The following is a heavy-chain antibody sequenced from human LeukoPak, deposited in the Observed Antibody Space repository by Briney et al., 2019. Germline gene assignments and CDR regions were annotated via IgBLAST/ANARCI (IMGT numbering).Heavy chain of an antibody. J-gene: IGHJ4*02. CDR3: ARGGGGITVFWKPFDH. Sequence: PGGSLRLSCAASGFTFSDYHMSWIRQAPGKGLEWVSYISGWGGTTYYADSVKGRFTTSRDNAKNSLYLQMNSLRGEDTAVYYCARGGGGITVFWKPFDHWGQGTPVTVSS. CDR1: GFTFSDYH. D-gene: IGHD3-9*01. CDR2: ISGWGGTT. V-gene: IGHV3-11*04.